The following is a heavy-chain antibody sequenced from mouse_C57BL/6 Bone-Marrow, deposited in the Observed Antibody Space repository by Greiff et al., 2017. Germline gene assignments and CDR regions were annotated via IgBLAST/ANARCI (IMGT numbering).Heavy chain of an antibody. V-gene: IGHV2-2*01. Sequence: QVQLQQSGPGLVQPSQSLSITCTVSGFSLTSYGVHWVRQSPGKGLEWLGVIWSGGSTDYNAAFISRLSISKDNSKSQVFFKMNSLQADDTAIYYCARRGDLYYYGSSSYWYFDVWGTGTTVTVSS. D-gene: IGHD1-1*01. CDR1: GFSLTSYG. CDR2: IWSGGST. J-gene: IGHJ1*03. CDR3: ARRGDLYYYGSSSYWYFDV.